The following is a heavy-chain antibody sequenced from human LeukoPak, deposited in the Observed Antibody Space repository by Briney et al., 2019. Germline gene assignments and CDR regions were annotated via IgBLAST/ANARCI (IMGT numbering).Heavy chain of an antibody. CDR3: AMYGTVYYGALDY. Sequence: SVKVSCKASGGTFSSSAVSWVRQAPGQGLEWMGRIIPIFGTTNYAQKFQGRVTVTTDESTSTAYMELISLTSEDTALYYCAMYGTVYYGALDYWGPGTLVTVSS. CDR1: GGTFSSSA. D-gene: IGHD3-3*01. V-gene: IGHV1-69*05. CDR2: IIPIFGTT. J-gene: IGHJ4*02.